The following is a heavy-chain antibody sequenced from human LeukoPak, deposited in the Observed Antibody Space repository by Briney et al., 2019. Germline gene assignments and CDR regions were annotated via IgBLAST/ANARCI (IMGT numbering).Heavy chain of an antibody. CDR3: ARGLAVLTVDWYFDL. CDR1: GFTFTNFE. J-gene: IGHJ2*01. CDR2: ISYSGSTT. D-gene: IGHD3-16*01. V-gene: IGHV3-48*03. Sequence: GGSLRLSCAASGFTFTNFEMNWVRQAPGKGLEWVSYISYSGSTTSYADSVKGRFTISRDNAKNSLYLQMNSLRAEDTAVYYCARGLAVLTVDWYFDLWGRGTLVTVSS.